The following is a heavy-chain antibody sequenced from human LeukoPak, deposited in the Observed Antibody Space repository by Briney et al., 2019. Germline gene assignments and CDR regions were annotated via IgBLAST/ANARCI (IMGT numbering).Heavy chain of an antibody. CDR3: ARVEYYYDSSGIYYYYYMDV. D-gene: IGHD3-22*01. V-gene: IGHV3-48*03. CDR2: ISSGSTI. CDR1: GFTFSSYE. Sequence: GGSLRLSCAASGFTFSSYEMIWVRQAPGKGLEWISYISSGSTIYYADSVKGRFTISRDNAKNSLYLQMNSLRAEDTAVYYCARVEYYYDSSGIYYYYYMDVWGKGTTVTVSS. J-gene: IGHJ6*03.